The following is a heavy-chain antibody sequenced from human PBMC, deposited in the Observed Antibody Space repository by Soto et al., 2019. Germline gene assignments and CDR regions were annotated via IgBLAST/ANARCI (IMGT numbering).Heavy chain of an antibody. CDR1: GGSMSSYA. D-gene: IGHD4-4*01. J-gene: IGHJ5*02. V-gene: IGHV1-69*13. Sequence: EASVKVSCKASGGSMSSYASSWGVQAPGQGLEWMGGIIPIFGTANYAQKFQGRVTITADESTSTAYMELSSLRSEDTAVYYCARDRSNRCFDPWGQGTLVTVSS. CDR2: IIPIFGTA. CDR3: ARDRSNRCFDP.